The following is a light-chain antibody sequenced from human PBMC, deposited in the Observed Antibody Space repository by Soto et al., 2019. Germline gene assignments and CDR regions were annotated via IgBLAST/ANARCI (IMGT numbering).Light chain of an antibody. Sequence: EIVMTQSPATLSVSPGETATLSCRASQRVSRNLAWYQQKPGQAPRLLIYGASTRATGIPARFSGSGSETEFTLTISGLQSEDFAVYYCQQYNNWPPYTFGQGTKLEIK. J-gene: IGKJ2*01. CDR3: QQYNNWPPYT. V-gene: IGKV3-15*01. CDR1: QRVSRN. CDR2: GAS.